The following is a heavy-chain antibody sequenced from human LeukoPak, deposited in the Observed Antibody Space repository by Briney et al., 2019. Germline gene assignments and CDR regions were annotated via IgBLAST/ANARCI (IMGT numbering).Heavy chain of an antibody. J-gene: IGHJ4*02. V-gene: IGHV4-59*01. D-gene: IGHD4-11*01. CDR1: GGSISSYY. CDR3: ARERDYHIDY. Sequence: SETLSLTCTISGGSISSYYWSWIRQPPGKGLEWIGYIYYSGNTNYNPSLRSRVTISVDTSKNQFSLKLSSVTAADTAVYYCARERDYHIDYWGQGTLVTVSS. CDR2: IYYSGNT.